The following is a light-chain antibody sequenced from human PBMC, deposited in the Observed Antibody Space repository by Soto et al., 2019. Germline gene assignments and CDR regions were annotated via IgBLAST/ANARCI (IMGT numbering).Light chain of an antibody. J-gene: IGKJ5*01. Sequence: EIVLTQSPGTLSLSPGERATLSCRASQSVSSSDLAWYQQKPGQAPRLLIYDASKRATGIPARFSGSGSGTNFTLTISSLEPEDFAVYYCQQRRSWQVTFGQGTRLEI. CDR3: QQRRSWQVT. V-gene: IGKV3D-20*02. CDR1: QSVSSSD. CDR2: DAS.